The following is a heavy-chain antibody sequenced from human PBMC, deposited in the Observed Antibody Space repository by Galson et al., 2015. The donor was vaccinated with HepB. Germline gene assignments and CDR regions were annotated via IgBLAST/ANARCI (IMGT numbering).Heavy chain of an antibody. J-gene: IGHJ4*02. CDR1: GYSFTTNW. CDR2: IYPGDSDT. D-gene: IGHD1-26*01. V-gene: IGHV5-51*07. Sequence: QSGAEVKKPGESLKISCKASGYSFTTNWIGWVHQMPGKGLEWMGIIYPGDSDTRYSPSFQGQVTISADKSINTAYLQWSSLKASDTAMYYCARPGGSYEGYFDYWGQGTLVTVSS. CDR3: ARPGGSYEGYFDY.